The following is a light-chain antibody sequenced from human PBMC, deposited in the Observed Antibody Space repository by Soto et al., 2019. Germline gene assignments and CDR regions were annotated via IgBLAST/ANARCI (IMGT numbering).Light chain of an antibody. CDR2: GAS. J-gene: IGKJ1*01. V-gene: IGKV3-20*01. CDR1: QSVSSNY. CDR3: QQFSSTPSWT. Sequence: TQSPSSLSASVVDRVTLSCRASQSVSSNYLSWYQQKPGQAPRLLIYGASSRATGIPDRFSGSGSGTDFTLTISRMEPEDFAVYYCQQFSSTPSWTFGQGTKVDIK.